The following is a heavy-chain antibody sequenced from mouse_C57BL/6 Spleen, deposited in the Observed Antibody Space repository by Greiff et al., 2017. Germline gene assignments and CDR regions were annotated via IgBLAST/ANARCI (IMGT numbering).Heavy chain of an antibody. CDR1: GYAFSSYW. CDR3: ARGQLRLPYYFDD. Sequence: LQQSGASVKISCKASGYAFSSYWMNWVKQGPGKGLEWIGQIYPGDGDTNYNGKFKGKATLTADKSSSTAYMQRSSLTSEDSAVYVCARGQLRLPYYFDDWGQGTTLTVSS. CDR2: IYPGDGDT. V-gene: IGHV1-80*01. J-gene: IGHJ2*01. D-gene: IGHD3-2*02.